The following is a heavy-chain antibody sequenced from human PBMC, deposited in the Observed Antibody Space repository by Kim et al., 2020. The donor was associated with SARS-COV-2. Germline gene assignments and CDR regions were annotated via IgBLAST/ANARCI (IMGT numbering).Heavy chain of an antibody. D-gene: IGHD6-13*01. CDR1: GGSISSSSYY. CDR2: IYYSGST. Sequence: SETLSLTCTVSGGSISSSSYYWGWIRQPPGKGLEWIGSIYYSGSTYYNPSLKSRVTISVDTSKNQFSLKLSSVTAAATAVYYCARHLIWANHRIAAAPQYYFDYWGQGTLVTVSS. V-gene: IGHV4-39*01. CDR3: ARHLIWANHRIAAAPQYYFDY. J-gene: IGHJ4*02.